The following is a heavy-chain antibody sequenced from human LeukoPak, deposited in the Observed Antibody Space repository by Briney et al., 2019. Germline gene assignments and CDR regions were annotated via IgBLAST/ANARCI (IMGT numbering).Heavy chain of an antibody. V-gene: IGHV3-30*18. CDR2: ISYDGSNK. Sequence: GGSLRLSCAASGFTFSSYGMHWVRQAPGKGLEWVAVISYDGSNKYYADSVKGRFTISRDNSKNTLYLQMNSLKAEDTAVYYCAKDGGHSSGPTFDYWGQGTLVTVSS. CDR1: GFTFSSYG. D-gene: IGHD3-22*01. CDR3: AKDGGHSSGPTFDY. J-gene: IGHJ4*02.